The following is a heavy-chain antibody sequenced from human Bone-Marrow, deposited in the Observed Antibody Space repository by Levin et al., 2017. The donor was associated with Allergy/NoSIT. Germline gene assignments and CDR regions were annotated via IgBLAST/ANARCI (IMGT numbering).Heavy chain of an antibody. CDR1: GFTFSNYA. CDR3: ATAGSVGGCSGGSCHIVDY. D-gene: IGHD2-15*01. Sequence: GGSLRLSCAASGFTFSNYAVHWVRQAPGKGLEWVSIISYDGNHKYYADSVKGRFTISRDNSRNTLYLQMNSLRAEDTAVYYCATAGSVGGCSGGSCHIVDYWGQGTLVTVSS. CDR2: ISYDGNHK. V-gene: IGHV3-30-3*01. J-gene: IGHJ4*02.